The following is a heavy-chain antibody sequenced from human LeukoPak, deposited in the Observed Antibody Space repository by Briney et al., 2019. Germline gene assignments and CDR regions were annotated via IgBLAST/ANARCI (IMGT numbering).Heavy chain of an antibody. V-gene: IGHV1-46*01. CDR3: ARADDGYYYYMDV. J-gene: IGHJ6*03. D-gene: IGHD4/OR15-4a*01. CDR1: GYTFTSYY. Sequence: ASVKVSCKASGYTFTSYYMHWVRQAPGQGLEWMGIINPSGGSTSYAQKFQGRVTMTRDTSISTAYMELSRLRSDDTAVYYCARADDGYYYYMDVWGKGTTVTVSS. CDR2: INPSGGST.